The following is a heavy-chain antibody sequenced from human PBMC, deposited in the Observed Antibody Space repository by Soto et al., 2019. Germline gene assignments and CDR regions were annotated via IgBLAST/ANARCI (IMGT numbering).Heavy chain of an antibody. CDR2: ISGDRAYI. CDR3: ARKVYTVVTPMDF. CDR1: GFTFSAYS. J-gene: IGHJ4*02. D-gene: IGHD2-21*02. V-gene: IGHV3-48*02. Sequence: QPGGSLRLSCVASGFTFSAYSMNWVRQAPGKGLEWLSYISGDRAYIYYADSVRGRFTISRDNAENSLYLQMDNLRDEDTALYYCARKVYTVVTPMDFWGQGTLVTVYS.